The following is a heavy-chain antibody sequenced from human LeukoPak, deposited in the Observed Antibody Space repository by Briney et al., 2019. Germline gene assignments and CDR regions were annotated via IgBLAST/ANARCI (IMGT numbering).Heavy chain of an antibody. J-gene: IGHJ4*02. D-gene: IGHD5-24*01. CDR3: AIEMARPGLDY. Sequence: SETLSLTCTVSGGSITSSTSYWGWIRQRPGKGLEWTGSMYYSGSTYYNPSLKSRVTISVDTSKNQFSLKLSSVTAADTAVYYCAIEMARPGLDYWGQGTLVTVSS. V-gene: IGHV4-39*07. CDR2: MYYSGST. CDR1: GGSITSSTSY.